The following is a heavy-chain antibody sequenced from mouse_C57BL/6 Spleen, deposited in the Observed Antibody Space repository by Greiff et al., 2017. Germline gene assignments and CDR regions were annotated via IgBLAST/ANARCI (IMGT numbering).Heavy chain of an antibody. Sequence: VQLQQSGPELVKPGASVKISCKASGYAFSSSWMNWVKQRPGKGLEWIGRIYPGDGDTNYNGKFKGKATLTADKSSSTAYMQLSSLTSEDSAVYCCAGSCDYDAWFAYWGQGTLVTVAA. CDR1: GYAFSSSW. V-gene: IGHV1-82*01. CDR2: IYPGDGDT. D-gene: IGHD2-4*01. CDR3: AGSCDYDAWFAY. J-gene: IGHJ3*01.